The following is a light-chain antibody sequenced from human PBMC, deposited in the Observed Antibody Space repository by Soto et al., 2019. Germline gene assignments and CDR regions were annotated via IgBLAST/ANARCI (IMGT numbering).Light chain of an antibody. CDR2: YVD. CDR1: SRDVGAYDY. CDR3: CSYADGSIYF. V-gene: IGLV2-14*03. Sequence: VLTQPASVSGSPGQSITISCTGTSRDVGAYDYVSWYLQYPDKAPQLLIYYVDHRPSGVSSRFSGSKSGNTASLTISRLQPEDEGDYYCCSYADGSIYFFGTGTKVTVL. J-gene: IGLJ1*01.